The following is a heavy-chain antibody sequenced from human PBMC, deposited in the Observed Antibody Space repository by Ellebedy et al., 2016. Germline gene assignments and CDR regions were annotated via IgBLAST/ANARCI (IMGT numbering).Heavy chain of an antibody. Sequence: GGSLRLXXAASGLTYWMNWVRQAPGKGLEWVANINQDGSERQYVDSVKGRFTISRDNAKNSLYLQMNSLRAEDTAGYYCARAHYGMDVWGQGTTVTVSS. V-gene: IGHV3-7*01. J-gene: IGHJ6*02. CDR1: GLTYW. CDR2: INQDGSER. CDR3: ARAHYGMDV.